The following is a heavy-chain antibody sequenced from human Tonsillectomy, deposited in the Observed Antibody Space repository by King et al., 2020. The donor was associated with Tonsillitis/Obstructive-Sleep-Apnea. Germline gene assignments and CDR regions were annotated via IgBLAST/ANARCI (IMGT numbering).Heavy chain of an antibody. V-gene: IGHV1-46*01. CDR1: GYTFTSYY. J-gene: IGHJ3*02. CDR2: INPSGGST. Sequence: QLVQSGAEVKKPGASVKVSCKASGYTFTSYYMHWVRQAPGQGLEWMGIINPSGGSTLYAQKFQGRVAMTRDTSTSTVYMELSSLRSDDTAFYYCARVIHWDRAFDMWGQGTMVTVSS. D-gene: IGHD3-16*01. CDR3: ARVIHWDRAFDM.